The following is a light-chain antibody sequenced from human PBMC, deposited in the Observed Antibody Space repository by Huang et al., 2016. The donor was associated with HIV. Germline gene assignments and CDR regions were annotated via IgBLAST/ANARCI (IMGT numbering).Light chain of an antibody. Sequence: AIQMTQSPSSLSASVGDRVTVTCRASQGIGNDLVWYQQKPGKAPKLLIYAASSLQSGVPSRFSGSGSGTDFTLTISSLQPEDFATYYCLQDYNYPRTFGQGTKVEIK. V-gene: IGKV1-6*01. CDR1: QGIGND. J-gene: IGKJ1*01. CDR2: AAS. CDR3: LQDYNYPRT.